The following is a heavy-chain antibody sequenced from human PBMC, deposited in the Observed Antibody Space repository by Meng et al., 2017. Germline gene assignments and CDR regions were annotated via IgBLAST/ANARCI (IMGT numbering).Heavy chain of an antibody. J-gene: IGHJ4*02. V-gene: IGHV1-69*05. Sequence: SSVTVSCKDCVGSFSHYAFNGVRQGPGQGREWMGRVIPFLDRKDYAQKFQGRFTITTDESTITIYMDLGSLTSDDTAVYFCARDARPYYSGSGSYYEVGKFDYWGQGVMVTVSS. CDR2: VIPFLDRK. D-gene: IGHD3-10*01. CDR3: ARDARPYYSGSGSYYEVGKFDY. CDR1: VGSFSHYA.